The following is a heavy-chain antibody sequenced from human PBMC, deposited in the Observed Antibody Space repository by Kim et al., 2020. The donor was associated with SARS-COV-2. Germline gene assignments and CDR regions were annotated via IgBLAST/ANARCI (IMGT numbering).Heavy chain of an antibody. V-gene: IGHV3-21*01. J-gene: IGHJ5*02. CDR3: ARDLADSSGHLFDP. Sequence: ADSVKGRFTISRDNAKNSVYLQMNSLRAEDTAVYYCARDLADSSGHLFDPWGQGTLVTVSS. D-gene: IGHD3-22*01.